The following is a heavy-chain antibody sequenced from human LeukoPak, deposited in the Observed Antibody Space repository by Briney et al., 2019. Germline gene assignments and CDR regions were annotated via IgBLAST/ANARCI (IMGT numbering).Heavy chain of an antibody. D-gene: IGHD2-15*01. J-gene: IGHJ4*02. CDR1: GASISGNSFY. CDR2: IYYTGIT. Sequence: SETLSLTCTVSGASISGNSFYWGWVRQPPGKGLEWIGNIYYTGITYYNPSLKSRVTISVDTSKNQFSLRLNSVTAADTAIYYCASPGITPFDYWGKETRATVP. CDR3: ASPGITPFDY. V-gene: IGHV4-39*01.